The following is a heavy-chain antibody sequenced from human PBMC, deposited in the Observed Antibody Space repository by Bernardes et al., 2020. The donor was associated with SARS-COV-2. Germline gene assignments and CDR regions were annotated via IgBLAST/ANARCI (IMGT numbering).Heavy chain of an antibody. V-gene: IGHV3-7*03. J-gene: IGHJ6*02. CDR2: IKRDGSKT. CDR3: ARSAGMDV. CDR1: GFDFSDYW. Sequence: GGSLRLSCAGSGFDFSDYWMTWVRQAPGKGREGVAKIKRDGSKTNYVDSVKGRFTISRDNAKNLVFLQMNSLRAEDTAVFYCARSAGMDVWGQGTMVTVSS.